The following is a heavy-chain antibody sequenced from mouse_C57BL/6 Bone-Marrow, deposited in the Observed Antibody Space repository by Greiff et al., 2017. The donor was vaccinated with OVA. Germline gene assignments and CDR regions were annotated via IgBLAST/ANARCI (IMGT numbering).Heavy chain of an antibody. CDR2: IWGVGST. CDR3: ASGGSGPWFAY. CDR1: GFSLTSYG. V-gene: IGHV2-6*01. J-gene: IGHJ3*01. Sequence: VNVVESGPGLVAPSQSLSITCTVSGFSLTSYGVDWVRQSPGKGLEWLGVIWGVGSTNYNSALKSRLSISKDNSKSQVFLKMNSLQTDDTAMYYCASGGSGPWFAYWGQGTLVTVSA. D-gene: IGHD3-2*02.